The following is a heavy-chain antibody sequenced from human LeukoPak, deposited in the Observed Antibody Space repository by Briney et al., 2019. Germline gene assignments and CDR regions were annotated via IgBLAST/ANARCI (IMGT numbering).Heavy chain of an antibody. D-gene: IGHD2-2*01. Sequence: GGTLRLSCAASGFTFSNYGMSWVREAPGRGLEWVSSISSTGGTTYYADSVKGRFTISRDNAKNSLYLQMNSLRAEDTAVYYCARSKVDPDYWGQGTLVTVSS. CDR2: ISSTGGTT. J-gene: IGHJ4*02. CDR3: ARSKVDPDY. CDR1: GFTFSNYG. V-gene: IGHV3-23*01.